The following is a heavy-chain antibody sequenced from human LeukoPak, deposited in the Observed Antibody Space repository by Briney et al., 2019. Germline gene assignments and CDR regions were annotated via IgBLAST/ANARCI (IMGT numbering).Heavy chain of an antibody. Sequence: GGSLRLSCAASGFTFSSYWMHWVRQAPGKGLEWVSSISSSSYIYYADSVKGRFTISRDNAKNSLYLQMNSLRAEDTAVYYCARDRSSGWGFDYWGQGTLVTVSS. V-gene: IGHV3-21*01. J-gene: IGHJ4*02. CDR1: GFTFSSYW. CDR2: ISSSSYI. D-gene: IGHD6-19*01. CDR3: ARDRSSGWGFDY.